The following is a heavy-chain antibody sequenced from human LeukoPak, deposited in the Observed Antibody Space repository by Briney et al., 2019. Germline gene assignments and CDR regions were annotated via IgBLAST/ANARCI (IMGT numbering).Heavy chain of an antibody. CDR2: IYYTGST. Sequence: SETLSLTCTVSGGSISSSSYYWGWIRQPPGKGLEWIGSIYYTGSTNYNPSLRGRVTMSLDNSNNQFSLKLSSATAADTAVHYCGRGPFDRWFGEPPHEDDTYYYIDVWGKGTTVTVSS. CDR3: GRGPFDRWFGEPPHEDDTYYYIDV. D-gene: IGHD3-10*01. J-gene: IGHJ6*03. V-gene: IGHV4-39*07. CDR1: GGSISSSSYY.